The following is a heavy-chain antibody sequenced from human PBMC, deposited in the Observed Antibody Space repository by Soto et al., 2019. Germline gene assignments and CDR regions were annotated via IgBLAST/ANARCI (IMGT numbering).Heavy chain of an antibody. V-gene: IGHV4-39*01. Sequence: SETLSLTCTVSGGSISSSSYYWGWIRQPPGKGLEWIGSIYYSGSTYYNPSLKSRVTISVDTSKNQFSLKVSSVTAADTAVYYCARLSMIRGVLRWFDPWGQGTLVTVSS. CDR2: IYYSGST. CDR3: ARLSMIRGVLRWFDP. D-gene: IGHD3-10*01. J-gene: IGHJ5*02. CDR1: GGSISSSSYY.